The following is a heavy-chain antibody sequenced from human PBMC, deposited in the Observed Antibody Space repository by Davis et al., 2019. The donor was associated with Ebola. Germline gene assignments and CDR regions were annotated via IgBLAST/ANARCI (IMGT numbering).Heavy chain of an antibody. J-gene: IGHJ4*02. D-gene: IGHD3-10*01. CDR1: GFTFSSYA. CDR2: ISGSGGST. CDR3: AKFFSYGSGSYYYHFDY. Sequence: PGGSLRLSCAASGFTFSSYAMSWVRQAPGKGLEWVSAISGSGGSTYYADSVKGRFTISRDNSKNTLYLQMNSLRAEDTAVYYCAKFFSYGSGSYYYHFDYWGQGTLVTVSS. V-gene: IGHV3-23*01.